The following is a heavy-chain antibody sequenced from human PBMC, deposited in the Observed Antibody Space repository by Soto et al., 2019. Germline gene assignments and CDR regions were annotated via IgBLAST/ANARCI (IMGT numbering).Heavy chain of an antibody. V-gene: IGHV4-30-4*01. CDR1: GGSISSGDYY. CDR2: IYYSGST. J-gene: IGHJ5*02. D-gene: IGHD3-10*01. CDR3: ARGGPCSSTSCLWFGELLSWFDP. Sequence: SETLSLTCTVSGGSISSGDYYWSWIRQPPGKGLEWIGYIYYSGSTYYNPSLKSRVTISVDTSKNQFSLKLSSVTAADTAVYYCARGGPCSSTSCLWFGELLSWFDPWGQGTLVTVSS.